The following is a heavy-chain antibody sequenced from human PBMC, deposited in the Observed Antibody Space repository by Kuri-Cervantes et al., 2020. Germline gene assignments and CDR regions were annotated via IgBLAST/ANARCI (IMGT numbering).Heavy chain of an antibody. CDR3: ARDYWGSYEY. V-gene: IGHV3-73*01. CDR2: IRSKANSYAT. CDR1: GFTFSGSA. Sequence: GESLKIPCSASGFTFSGSAMHWVRQASGKGLEWVGRIRSKANSYATAYAASVKGRFTISRDDSKNSLYLQMNSLQIEDTAIYHCARDYWGSYEYWGPGTLVTVSS. J-gene: IGHJ4*02. D-gene: IGHD3-16*01.